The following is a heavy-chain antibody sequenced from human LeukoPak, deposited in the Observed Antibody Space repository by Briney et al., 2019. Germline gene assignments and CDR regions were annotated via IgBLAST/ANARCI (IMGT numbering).Heavy chain of an antibody. V-gene: IGHV3-30-3*01. J-gene: IGHJ6*02. CDR2: ISYDGSNK. CDR1: GFTFSSYA. D-gene: IGHD6-13*01. CDR3: ARAGGGSSWYDTLYYYYGMDV. Sequence: GRSLRLSCAASGFTFSSYAMHWVRQAPGKGLEWVAVISYDGSNKYYADSVKGRFTISRDNSKNTLYLQMNSLRAEDTAVYYCARAGGGSSWYDTLYYYYGMDVWGQGTTVTVSS.